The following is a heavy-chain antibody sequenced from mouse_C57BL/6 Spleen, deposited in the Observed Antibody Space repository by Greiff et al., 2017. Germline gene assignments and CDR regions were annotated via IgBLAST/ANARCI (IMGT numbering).Heavy chain of an antibody. CDR1: GFTFSSYG. CDR3: ARHGRDYEDAWFAY. D-gene: IGHD2-4*01. CDR2: ISSGGSYT. Sequence: EVKLVESGGDLVKPGGSLKLSCAASGFTFSSYGMSWVRQTPDKRLEWVATISSGGSYTYYPDSVKGRFTIARDNAKNTLYLQMSSLKCEDTAMYYCARHGRDYEDAWFAYWGQGTLVTVSA. J-gene: IGHJ3*01. V-gene: IGHV5-6*01.